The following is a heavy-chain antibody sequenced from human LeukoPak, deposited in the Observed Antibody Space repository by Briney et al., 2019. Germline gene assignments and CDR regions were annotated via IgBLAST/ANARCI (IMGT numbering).Heavy chain of an antibody. CDR3: ARDGDCSSTSCSNGMDV. V-gene: IGHV1-18*01. Sequence: GASVKVSCKASGYTFTSYGISWVRQAPGQGLEWMGWISAYNGNTNYAQKLQGRVTMTTDTSTSTAYMELRSLRSDDTAVYYCARDGDCSSTSCSNGMDVWGQGTTVTVSS. CDR1: GYTFTSYG. D-gene: IGHD2-2*01. J-gene: IGHJ6*02. CDR2: ISAYNGNT.